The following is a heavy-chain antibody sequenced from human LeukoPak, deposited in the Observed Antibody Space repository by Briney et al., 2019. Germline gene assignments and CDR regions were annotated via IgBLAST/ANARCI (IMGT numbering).Heavy chain of an antibody. D-gene: IGHD6-13*01. Sequence: PGGSLRLSCAASGFTFSSYDMHWVRQAPGKGLEWVAFIRYDGSNKYYADSVKGRFTISRDNSKNTLYLQMNSLRAEDTAVYYCAKIGSSWYKYYFDYWGQGTLVTVSS. CDR1: GFTFSSYD. V-gene: IGHV3-30*02. CDR3: AKIGSSWYKYYFDY. J-gene: IGHJ4*02. CDR2: IRYDGSNK.